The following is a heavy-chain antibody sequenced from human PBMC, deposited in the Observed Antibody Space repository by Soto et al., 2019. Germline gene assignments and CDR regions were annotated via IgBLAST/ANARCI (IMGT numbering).Heavy chain of an antibody. CDR3: AKREGNTYGLFH. Sequence: VQLVESGGGLVQPGGSLRLSCAASGFSFSSYWIHWVRQAPGKGLVWVSRIKTDGSSADYADSVKGRFTISRDNAKNTLYLQMNNLRGEDTAVYFCAKREGNTYGLFHWGQGTLVAVSS. CDR1: GFSFSSYW. V-gene: IGHV3-74*01. D-gene: IGHD5-18*01. CDR2: IKTDGSSA. J-gene: IGHJ4*02.